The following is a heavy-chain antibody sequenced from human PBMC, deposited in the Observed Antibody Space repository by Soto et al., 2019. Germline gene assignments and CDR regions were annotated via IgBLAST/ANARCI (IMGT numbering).Heavy chain of an antibody. V-gene: IGHV1-2*02. Sequence: ASVKVSCKASGYTFTDYYIHWVRQAPGQGLEWMGWINPNGGGTNYAQKFQGRVTMTRDTSISTAYMELSRLRSDDAAVFYCQSSSSGNDFDYWGQGTLVTVSS. CDR1: GYTFTDYY. CDR3: QSSSSGNDFDY. J-gene: IGHJ4*02. CDR2: INPNGGGT. D-gene: IGHD6-6*01.